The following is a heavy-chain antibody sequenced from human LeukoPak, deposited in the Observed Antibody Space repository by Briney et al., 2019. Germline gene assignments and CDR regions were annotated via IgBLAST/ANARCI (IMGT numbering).Heavy chain of an antibody. Sequence: ASVKVSCKASGYSFTTYGINWVRQAPGQGLEWMAWISAYNGNTNYAQNFQGRVTLTTGTLTTTAYMELRSLRSDDTAVYYCARERGAMVRGVILSDNWGQGTLVTVSS. CDR3: ARERGAMVRGVILSDN. D-gene: IGHD3-10*01. CDR2: ISAYNGNT. CDR1: GYSFTTYG. V-gene: IGHV1-18*01. J-gene: IGHJ4*02.